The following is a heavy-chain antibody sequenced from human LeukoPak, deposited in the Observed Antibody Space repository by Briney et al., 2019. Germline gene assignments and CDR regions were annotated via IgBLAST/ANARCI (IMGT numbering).Heavy chain of an antibody. CDR1: GFTFDDYA. Sequence: PGRSPRLSCAASGFTFDDYAMHWVRQGPGKGLEWVSGITWNSGTIGYADSVKGRFTISRDNAKNSLYLQMNSLRAEDTALYYCAKDVTGTGAFDIWGQGTMVTVSS. D-gene: IGHD1-7*01. J-gene: IGHJ3*02. CDR2: ITWNSGTI. V-gene: IGHV3-9*01. CDR3: AKDVTGTGAFDI.